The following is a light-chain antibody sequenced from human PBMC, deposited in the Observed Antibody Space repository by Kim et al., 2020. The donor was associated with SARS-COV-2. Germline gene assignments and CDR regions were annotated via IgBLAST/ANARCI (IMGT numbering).Light chain of an antibody. Sequence: VALGQTVRITCQGDSRRSYYASWYQQKPGQAPVLVIYGKNNRPSGIPDRFSGSSSGNTASLTITGAQAEDEADYYCNSRDSSGNPVFGGGTQLTVL. V-gene: IGLV3-19*01. CDR1: SRRSYY. CDR3: NSRDSSGNPV. CDR2: GKN. J-gene: IGLJ2*01.